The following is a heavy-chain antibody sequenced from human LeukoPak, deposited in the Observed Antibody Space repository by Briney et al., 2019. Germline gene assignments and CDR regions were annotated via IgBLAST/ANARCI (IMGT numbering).Heavy chain of an antibody. CDR3: AKASRIQLWSPFDY. CDR1: GFTFDDYA. Sequence: PGGSLRLSCAASGFTFDDYAMHWVRQAPGKGLEWVSGISWNSGSIGYADSVKGRFTISRDNAKNSLYLQMNSLRAEDMALYYCAKASRIQLWSPFDYWGQGTLATVSS. J-gene: IGHJ4*02. CDR2: ISWNSGSI. D-gene: IGHD5-18*01. V-gene: IGHV3-9*03.